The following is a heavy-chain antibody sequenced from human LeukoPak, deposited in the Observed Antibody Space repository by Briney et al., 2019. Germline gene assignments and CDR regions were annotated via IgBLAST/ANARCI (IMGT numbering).Heavy chain of an antibody. CDR2: ISYDGSNK. D-gene: IGHD1-26*01. J-gene: IGHJ4*02. V-gene: IGHV3-30*18. Sequence: GGSLRLSCAASGFDFSDHGMHWVRQAPGKGLEWVAVISYDGSNKYYADSVKGRFTISRDNSKNSLYLQMNSLRAEDTAVYYCAKDQAASGSYHPVFDYWGQGTLVTVSS. CDR1: GFDFSDHG. CDR3: AKDQAASGSYHPVFDY.